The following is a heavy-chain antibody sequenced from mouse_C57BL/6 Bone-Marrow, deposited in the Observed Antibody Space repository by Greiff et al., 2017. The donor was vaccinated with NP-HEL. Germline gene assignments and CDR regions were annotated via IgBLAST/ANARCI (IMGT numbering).Heavy chain of an antibody. CDR1: GYTFTSYT. V-gene: IGHV1-4*01. CDR3: ARSSYPPFAY. CDR2: INPSSGYT. J-gene: IGHJ3*01. Sequence: QVQLQQSGAELARPGASVKMSCKASGYTFTSYTMHWVKQRPGQGLEWIGYINPSSGYTKYNQKFKDKATLTADKSSSTAYMQLSSLTSEDAAVYCCARSSYPPFAYWGQGTLVTVSA. D-gene: IGHD6-5*01.